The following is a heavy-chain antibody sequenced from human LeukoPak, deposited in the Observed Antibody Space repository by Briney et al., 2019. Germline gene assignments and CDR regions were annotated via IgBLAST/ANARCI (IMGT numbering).Heavy chain of an antibody. CDR1: GFTVSSNY. D-gene: IGHD3-16*02. J-gene: IGHJ4*02. CDR3: ARQIGYDYVWGSYRSHQYYFDY. V-gene: IGHV3-53*01. CDR2: IYSGGST. Sequence: PGGSLRLSCAASGFTVSSNYMSWVRQAPGKGLEGVSVIYSGGSTYYADSVKGRFTISRDNSKNTLYLQMNSLRAEDTAVYYCARQIGYDYVWGSYRSHQYYFDYWGQGTLVTVSS.